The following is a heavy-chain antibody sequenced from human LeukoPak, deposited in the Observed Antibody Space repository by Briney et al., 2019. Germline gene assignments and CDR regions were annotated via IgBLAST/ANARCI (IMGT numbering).Heavy chain of an antibody. V-gene: IGHV3-7*01. CDR2: IKHDGSEK. Sequence: PGESLRLSCAASGFTFSTYWMSWVRQAPGKGLEWVANIKHDGSEKNFVDSVKGRFTISRDNANNSLFLQINNVRDEDTATYYCAREGQYDFWSGLKWFDPWGQGTLVIVSS. J-gene: IGHJ5*02. CDR3: AREGQYDFWSGLKWFDP. CDR1: GFTFSTYW. D-gene: IGHD3-3*01.